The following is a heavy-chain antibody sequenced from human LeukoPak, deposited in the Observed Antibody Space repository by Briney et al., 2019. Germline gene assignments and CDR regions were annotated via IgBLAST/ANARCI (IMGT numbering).Heavy chain of an antibody. D-gene: IGHD2-15*01. Sequence: ASVKVSCKASGYTFTSYGISWVRQAPGQGLEWMGWISAYNGNTNYAQKLQGRVTMTTDTSTSTAYMELRSLRSDDTAVCYCARAVYCSGGSCYSDFDYWGQGTLVTVSS. V-gene: IGHV1-18*04. J-gene: IGHJ4*02. CDR1: GYTFTSYG. CDR3: ARAVYCSGGSCYSDFDY. CDR2: ISAYNGNT.